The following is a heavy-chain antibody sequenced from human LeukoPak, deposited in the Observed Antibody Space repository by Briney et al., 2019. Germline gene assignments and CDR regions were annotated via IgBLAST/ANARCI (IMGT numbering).Heavy chain of an antibody. CDR1: GYTFTGYY. CDR2: INPNSGGT. Sequence: ASVKVSCKASGYTFTGYYIHWVRQAPGQGLEWMGWINPNSGGTSYAQKFQGRVTMTRDTSIGTAYMEVSRLRSDDPAVYYCARKGQQLETPLVYFDYWGQGTLVTVSS. J-gene: IGHJ4*02. V-gene: IGHV1-2*02. CDR3: ARKGQQLETPLVYFDY. D-gene: IGHD6-13*01.